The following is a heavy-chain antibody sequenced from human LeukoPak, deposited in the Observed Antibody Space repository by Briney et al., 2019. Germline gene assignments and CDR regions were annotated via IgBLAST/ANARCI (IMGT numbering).Heavy chain of an antibody. CDR3: ARREAASDADSFDM. V-gene: IGHV5-51*01. D-gene: IGHD6-13*01. J-gene: IGHJ3*02. Sequence: GASLKISCKCSGYSFTSYWIGGVRQMPGKGLGWMGIIHPGDSDTRYSPSFQGHVTISADKSISTASLQWSSLKASDTAMYYCARREAASDADSFDMWGQGTMVTVSS. CDR1: GYSFTSYW. CDR2: IHPGDSDT.